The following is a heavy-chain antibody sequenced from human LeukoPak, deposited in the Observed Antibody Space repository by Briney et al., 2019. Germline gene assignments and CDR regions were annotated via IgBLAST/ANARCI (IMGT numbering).Heavy chain of an antibody. J-gene: IGHJ6*02. V-gene: IGHV4-39*07. D-gene: IGHD2-2*01. Sequence: PSETLSLTCTVSGASISSSDYYWGWIRQPPGKGLEWIGSIYYSGSTYYNPSLKSRVTISVDTSKNQFSLNLTSVTAADTAVYYCARDGIVPAAPGLYYYGMDVWGQGTTVTVSS. CDR1: GASISSSDYY. CDR2: IYYSGST. CDR3: ARDGIVPAAPGLYYYGMDV.